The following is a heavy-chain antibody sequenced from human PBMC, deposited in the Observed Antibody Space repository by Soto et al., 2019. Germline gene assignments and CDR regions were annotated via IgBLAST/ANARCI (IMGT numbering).Heavy chain of an antibody. V-gene: IGHV3-23*01. CDR3: ASPTIY. CDR1: GFTFSSYA. Sequence: EVQLLESGGGLVQPGGSLRLSCAASGFTFSSYAMSWVRQAPGKGLEWVSTISAGGGSTYYADSVKGRFTISRDNSKNTLCMHMNSLRAEDAAVYYCASPTIYWGQGTLVIVSS. D-gene: IGHD3-10*01. CDR2: ISAGGGST. J-gene: IGHJ4*02.